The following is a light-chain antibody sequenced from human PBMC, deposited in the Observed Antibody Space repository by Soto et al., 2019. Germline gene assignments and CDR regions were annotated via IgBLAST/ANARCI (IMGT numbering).Light chain of an antibody. Sequence: QSVLTQPPSVSGAPGQRGTISCTGRSSNIGAGYDVHWYQQLPGTAPKLLIFVNTNRPSGVPDRFSGSKSGTSASLAITGLQAEDEADYYCQSYDSSLSGYVFGTGTKVNVL. V-gene: IGLV1-40*01. J-gene: IGLJ1*01. CDR2: VNT. CDR1: SSNIGAGYD. CDR3: QSYDSSLSGYV.